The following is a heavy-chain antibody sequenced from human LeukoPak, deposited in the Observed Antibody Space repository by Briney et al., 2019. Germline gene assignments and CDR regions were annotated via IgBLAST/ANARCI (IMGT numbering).Heavy chain of an antibody. Sequence: GGSLRLSCEVSGFTFSSYGMNWVRQAPGKGLEWVGFIRSKAYGGTTEYAASVKGRFTISRDDSKSIAYLQMNSLKTEDTAVYYCTRRIVALTYFDYWGQGTLVTVSS. CDR2: IRSKAYGGTT. J-gene: IGHJ4*02. D-gene: IGHD6-6*01. V-gene: IGHV3-49*04. CDR3: TRRIVALTYFDY. CDR1: GFTFSSYG.